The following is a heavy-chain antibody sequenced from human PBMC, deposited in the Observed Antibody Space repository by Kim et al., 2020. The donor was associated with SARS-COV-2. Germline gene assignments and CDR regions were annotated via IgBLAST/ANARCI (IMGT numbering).Heavy chain of an antibody. J-gene: IGHJ6*02. V-gene: IGHV4-31*02. Sequence: PSRKRRITISVDTSKNQFSLKLSSVTAADTAVYYCARGRTTSVYYYGMDVWGQGTTVTVSS. D-gene: IGHD1-1*01. CDR3: ARGRTTSVYYYGMDV.